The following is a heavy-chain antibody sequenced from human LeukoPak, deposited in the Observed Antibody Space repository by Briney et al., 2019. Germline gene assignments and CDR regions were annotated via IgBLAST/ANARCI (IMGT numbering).Heavy chain of an antibody. CDR2: INPSGGST. Sequence: ASVKVSCKASGYTFTSYYMHWVRQAPGQGLEWMGIINPSGGSTSYAQKFQGRVTMTRDMSTSTVYMELSSLRSEDTAVYYCARDHSSGPWMGDAFDIWGQGTMVTVSS. D-gene: IGHD6-19*01. CDR1: GYTFTSYY. V-gene: IGHV1-46*01. CDR3: ARDHSSGPWMGDAFDI. J-gene: IGHJ3*02.